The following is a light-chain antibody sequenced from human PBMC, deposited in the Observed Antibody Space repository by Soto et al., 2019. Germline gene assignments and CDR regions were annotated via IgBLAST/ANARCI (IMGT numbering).Light chain of an antibody. V-gene: IGLV2-14*01. J-gene: IGLJ1*01. CDR3: SSYTTTSTYL. CDR1: SSDVGGYKY. Sequence: QSLLTQPASVSGSPGQSITITCTGTSSDVGGYKYVSWYQQHPGKAPKLLIYVVSNRPSGVSNRFSGSKAGNTASLTISGLRAEDEADYYCSSYTTTSTYLFGTGTKVTVL. CDR2: VVS.